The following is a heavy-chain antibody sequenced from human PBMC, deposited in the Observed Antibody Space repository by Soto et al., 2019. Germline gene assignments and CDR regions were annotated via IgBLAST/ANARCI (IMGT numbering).Heavy chain of an antibody. CDR1: GYTFTDYA. CDR3: AREGAHYTPLDH. CDR2: INVGNG. D-gene: IGHD2-15*01. J-gene: IGHJ4*02. Sequence: QVQLVQSGAEAKKPGASVKVSCKASGYTFTDYAIHWVRQAPGQGLEWMGWINVGNGNSRKFQGRVTNVRDMSASTAYIEVTSLTSEDTAIYYCAREGAHYTPLDHWGQGTLGTVSS. V-gene: IGHV1-3*01.